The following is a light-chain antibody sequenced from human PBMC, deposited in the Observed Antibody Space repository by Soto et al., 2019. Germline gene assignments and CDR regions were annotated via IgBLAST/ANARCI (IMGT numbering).Light chain of an antibody. CDR2: DAS. Sequence: EIVLTQSPATLSLSPGERATLSCRASQSVSSYLAWYHQKPGQAPRLLIYDASNRATGLPARFSGSGSGTDFTLTISSLEPEECAVYYCQQRSNWHLTFGGGTKVEIK. CDR3: QQRSNWHLT. CDR1: QSVSSY. J-gene: IGKJ4*01. V-gene: IGKV3-11*01.